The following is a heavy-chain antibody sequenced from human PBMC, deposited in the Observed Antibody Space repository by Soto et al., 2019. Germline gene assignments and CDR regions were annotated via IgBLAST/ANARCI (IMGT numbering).Heavy chain of an antibody. D-gene: IGHD2-2*01. CDR3: VRGRAQLRRGASDM. J-gene: IGHJ3*02. CDR1: GGSISTYY. CDR2: IYYSGST. V-gene: IGHV4-59*01. Sequence: QVQLQESGPGLVKPSETLSLNSTVSGGSISTYYWSWIRQPPGKGLEWIGYIYYSGSTNYNPSLKSRVTISVDSSKNQFSLRLNSVTAADTASHYCVRGRAQLRRGASDMWGQGTMVTVSS.